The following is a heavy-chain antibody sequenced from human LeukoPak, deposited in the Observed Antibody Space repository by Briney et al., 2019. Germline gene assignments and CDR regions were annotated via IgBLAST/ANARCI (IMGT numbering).Heavy chain of an antibody. J-gene: IGHJ3*02. V-gene: IGHV1-18*01. Sequence: ASVKVSCKASGYTFTSYDINWVRQATGQGLEWMGWISAYNGNTNYAQKLQGRVTMTTDTSTSTAYMELRSLRSDDTAVYYCARSTVTTPGAFDIWGQGTMVTVSS. CDR3: ARSTVTTPGAFDI. CDR1: GYTFTSYD. D-gene: IGHD4-17*01. CDR2: ISAYNGNT.